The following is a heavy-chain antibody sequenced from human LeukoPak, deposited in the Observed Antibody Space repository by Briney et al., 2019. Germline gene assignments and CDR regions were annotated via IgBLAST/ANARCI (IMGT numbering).Heavy chain of an antibody. CDR1: GFTFSSYW. CDR3: ARGKIGYYYGDYDGY. V-gene: IGHV3-7*02. CDR2: IKQDGSEK. J-gene: IGHJ4*02. Sequence: GGSLRLSCAASGFTFSSYWMSWVRQAPGKGLEWVANIKQDGSEKYYVDSVKGRFTISRDNAKNSLYLQMNSLRDEDTAVYYCARGKIGYYYGDYDGYWGQGTLVTVSS. D-gene: IGHD4-17*01.